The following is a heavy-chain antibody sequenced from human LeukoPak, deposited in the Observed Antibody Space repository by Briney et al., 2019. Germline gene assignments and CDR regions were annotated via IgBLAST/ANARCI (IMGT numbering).Heavy chain of an antibody. CDR3: AKVVGGWQYIDY. CDR2: IRHDEDTQ. V-gene: IGHV3-30*02. CDR1: GFTFSNYG. Sequence: GGSLRLSCAASGFTFSNYGMHWVRQAPGKGLEWVAFIRHDEDTQYYSDSVKDRFTISRDNSKNTLNLQMYSLRADDTAVYYCAKVVGGWQYIDYWGQGTLVTVSS. D-gene: IGHD6-19*01. J-gene: IGHJ4*02.